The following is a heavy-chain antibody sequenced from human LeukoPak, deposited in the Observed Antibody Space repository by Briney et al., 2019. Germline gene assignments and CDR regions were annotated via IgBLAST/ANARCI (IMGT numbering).Heavy chain of an antibody. V-gene: IGHV3-15*01. D-gene: IGHD2-2*01. J-gene: IGHJ3*01. Sequence: GGSLRLSCAASGFNFYYDWMSWVRQAPGKGLEWVGRIKSKTDGGTTEYAAPVKGRFTISRDDSRNTLYLQMSSLKTEDTAVYYCVRDQYCASSSCPGAFDLWDQGTVVTVSS. CDR3: VRDQYCASSSCPGAFDL. CDR1: GFNFYYDW. CDR2: IKSKTDGGTT.